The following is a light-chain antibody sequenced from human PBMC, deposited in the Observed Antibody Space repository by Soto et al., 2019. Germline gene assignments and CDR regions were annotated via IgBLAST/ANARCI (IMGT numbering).Light chain of an antibody. J-gene: IGLJ3*02. CDR2: SNS. CDR1: SSNLGQNP. Sequence: QSVLTQPPSASGTPGQRVTISCSGSSSNLGQNPVHWYQQLPGTPPKLLIYSNSYRPSGIPDRFSGSKSGTAASLAISGLQSEDEADYYGAAWDDSLAGSWVFGGGTKLTVL. CDR3: AAWDDSLAGSWV. V-gene: IGLV1-44*01.